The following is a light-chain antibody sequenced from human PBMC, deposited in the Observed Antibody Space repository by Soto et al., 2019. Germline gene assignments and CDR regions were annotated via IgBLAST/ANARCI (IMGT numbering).Light chain of an antibody. Sequence: QSVLTQPPSASGTPGQRVTISCSGSSSNIGTNFLHWYQQLPGTAPKLLMYRNNQRPSGVPDRFSGSKSGSSGSLAISGLRSGDEADYYCAAWDDSLSAWVFGGGTKLTVL. CDR3: AAWDDSLSAWV. CDR2: RNN. J-gene: IGLJ3*02. CDR1: SSNIGTNF. V-gene: IGLV1-47*01.